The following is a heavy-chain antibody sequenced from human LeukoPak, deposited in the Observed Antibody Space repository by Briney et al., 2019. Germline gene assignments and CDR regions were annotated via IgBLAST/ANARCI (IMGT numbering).Heavy chain of an antibody. CDR2: INHSGSI. V-gene: IGHV4-34*01. J-gene: IGHJ6*02. CDR1: GGSFSGYY. D-gene: IGHD5-18*01. CDR3: ARGGYSYGRPYYYGMDV. Sequence: PSETLSLTCAVYGGSFSGYYWSWIRQPPGKGLEWIGEINHSGSINYNPSLKSRVTISVDTSKSQFSLKLSSVTAADTAVYYCARGGYSYGRPYYYGMDVWGQGTTVTVSS.